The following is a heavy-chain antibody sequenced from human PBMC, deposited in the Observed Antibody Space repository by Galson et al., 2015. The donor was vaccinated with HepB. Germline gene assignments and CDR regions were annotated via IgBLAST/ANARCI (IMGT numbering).Heavy chain of an antibody. CDR3: ARTVVLTPIRSYGMDV. CDR1: GYTFSSYG. Sequence: SVKVSCKASGYTFSSYGISWVRLAPGQGLEWMGWITGYNGNTNYAQKFQGRVTLTTDTSTSTAYMELRNLRSDDTAVYYCARTVVLTPIRSYGMDVWGQGTPVTVSS. CDR2: ITGYNGNT. D-gene: IGHD2-21*02. J-gene: IGHJ6*02. V-gene: IGHV1-18*01.